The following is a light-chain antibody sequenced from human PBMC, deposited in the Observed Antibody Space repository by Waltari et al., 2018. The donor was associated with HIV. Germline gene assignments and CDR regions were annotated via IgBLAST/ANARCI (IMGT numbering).Light chain of an antibody. CDR2: RAT. J-gene: IGKJ1*01. Sequence: DIHMTQSPPTLTASVGDRVNITCRASQTVGDWLAWYQQKPGEAPSLLIYRATDVESGVPSRFSGSASGTDFTLAIDSLHPDDSATYYCHQYSDYLGSFGQGTRVELK. V-gene: IGKV1-5*03. CDR3: HQYSDYLGS. CDR1: QTVGDW.